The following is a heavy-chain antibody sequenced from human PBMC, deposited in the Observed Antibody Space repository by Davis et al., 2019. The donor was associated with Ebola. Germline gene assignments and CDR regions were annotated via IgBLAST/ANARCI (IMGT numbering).Heavy chain of an antibody. D-gene: IGHD5-18*01. CDR1: GFTFSNAW. J-gene: IGHJ4*02. CDR2: IKSKSDGGAA. CDR3: AKDGWAYSYGTDY. Sequence: GGSLRLSCAASGFTFSNAWMNWVRQAPGKGLEWVGRIKSKSDGGAADYAAPVKGRFTISRDDSKNTVYLQMNSLRAEDTAVYYCAKDGWAYSYGTDYWGQGTLVTVSS. V-gene: IGHV3-15*01.